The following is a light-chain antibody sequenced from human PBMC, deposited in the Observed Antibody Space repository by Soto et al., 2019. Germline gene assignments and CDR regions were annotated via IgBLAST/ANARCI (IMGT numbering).Light chain of an antibody. Sequence: AIQMTQSPSSLSASVGDRVTITCRASQYIRNDLGWYQQKPGTAPRLLISVASSLRSGVPSRFSGSGSGTDFTLTISSLQPEDFATYYCLQDYDCPLTFGGGTKVEIK. CDR2: VAS. CDR1: QYIRND. V-gene: IGKV1-6*01. CDR3: LQDYDCPLT. J-gene: IGKJ4*01.